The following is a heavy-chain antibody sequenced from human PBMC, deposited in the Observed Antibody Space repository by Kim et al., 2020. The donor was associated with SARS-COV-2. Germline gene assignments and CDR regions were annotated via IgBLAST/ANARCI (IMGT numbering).Heavy chain of an antibody. J-gene: IGHJ6*02. Sequence: SVKVSCKASGFTFTSSAVQWVRQARGQRLEWIGWIVVGSGNTNYAQKFQERVTITRDMSTSTAYMELSSLRSEDTAVYYCAATSSGDWDPISYYYYGMDVWGQGTTVTVSS. CDR1: GFTFTSSA. CDR3: AATSSGDWDPISYYYYGMDV. CDR2: IVVGSGNT. V-gene: IGHV1-58*01. D-gene: IGHD2-21*02.